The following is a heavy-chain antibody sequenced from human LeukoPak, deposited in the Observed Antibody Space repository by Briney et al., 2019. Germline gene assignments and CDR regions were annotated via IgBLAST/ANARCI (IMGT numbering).Heavy chain of an antibody. CDR3: ARFSDYDSSGYYLYYFDY. J-gene: IGHJ4*02. CDR1: GGSISSSNW. CDR2: IYHSGST. Sequence: SGTLSLTYAVSGGSISSSNWWSWVRQPPGKGLAWIGEIYHSGSTNYNPSLKSRVTISVDKSKNQFSLKLSSVTAADTAVYYCARFSDYDSSGYYLYYFDYWGQGTLVTVSS. D-gene: IGHD3-22*01. V-gene: IGHV4-4*02.